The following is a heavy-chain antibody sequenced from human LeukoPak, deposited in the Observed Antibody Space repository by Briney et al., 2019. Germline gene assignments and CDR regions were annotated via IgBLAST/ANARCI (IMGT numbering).Heavy chain of an antibody. CDR1: GYIFTNYY. CDR3: ARAGYDSSGYYSY. V-gene: IGHV1-46*01. Sequence: APVKVSCKASGYIFTNYYMHWVRQAPGQGLEWIGIINPSGGSTTYAQKFQGRVTMTRDTSTSTVYMEVSSLRSEDTAVYYCARAGYDSSGYYSYWGQGTLVTVSS. D-gene: IGHD3-22*01. J-gene: IGHJ4*02. CDR2: INPSGGST.